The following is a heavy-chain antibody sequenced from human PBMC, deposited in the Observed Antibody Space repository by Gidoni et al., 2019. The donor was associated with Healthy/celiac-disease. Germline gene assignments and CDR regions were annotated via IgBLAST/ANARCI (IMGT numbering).Heavy chain of an antibody. CDR2: INPSGST. J-gene: IGHJ4*02. D-gene: IGHD6-19*01. CDR3: ARGGPSGGWPYDY. Sequence: QVQLQQWGAGLLKPSETLSLTCAVYGGSFSGYYWSWIRQPPGKGLEWIGEINPSGSTNYNPSLKSRVTISVDTSKNQFSLKLSSVTAADTAVYYCARGGPSGGWPYDYWGQGTLVTVSS. V-gene: IGHV4-34*01. CDR1: GGSFSGYY.